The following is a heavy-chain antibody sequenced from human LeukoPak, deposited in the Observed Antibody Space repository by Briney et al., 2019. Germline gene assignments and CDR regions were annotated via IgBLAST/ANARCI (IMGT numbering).Heavy chain of an antibody. J-gene: IGHJ4*02. D-gene: IGHD3-16*01. CDR2: INPNSGGT. Sequence: ASVKVSCKASGYTFTGYYMHWVRQAPGQGLEWMGWINPNSGGTNYAQKFQGWVTMTRDTSISTAYMELSRLRSDDTAVCYCARDTGGETPSFDYWGQGTLVTVSS. V-gene: IGHV1-2*04. CDR3: ARDTGGETPSFDY. CDR1: GYTFTGYY.